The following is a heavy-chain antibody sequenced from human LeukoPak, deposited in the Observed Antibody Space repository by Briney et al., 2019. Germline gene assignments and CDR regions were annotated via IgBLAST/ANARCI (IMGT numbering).Heavy chain of an antibody. Sequence: SETLSLTCTVSGGSISSSSYYWGWIRQPPGKGLEWIGGIYYSGSTYYNPSLKSRVTISVDTSKNQFSLKLSSVTAADTAVYYCARQPYSSGSYFDYWGQGTLVTVSS. CDR1: GGSISSSSYY. J-gene: IGHJ4*02. CDR2: IYYSGST. CDR3: ARQPYSSGSYFDY. V-gene: IGHV4-39*01. D-gene: IGHD6-19*01.